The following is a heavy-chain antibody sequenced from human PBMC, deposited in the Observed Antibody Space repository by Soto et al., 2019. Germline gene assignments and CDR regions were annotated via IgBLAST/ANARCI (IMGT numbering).Heavy chain of an antibody. CDR3: ARNTGSSSFLGYYYYYMDV. CDR2: INNSGST. CDR1: GGSFSGYY. J-gene: IGHJ6*03. Sequence: SETLSLTCAVYGGSFSGYYWSWIRQPPGKGLEWIGEINNSGSTNYNPYLESRVTISVDTSKNQFSLKLSSVTAADTAVYYCARNTGSSSFLGYYYYYMDVWGKGTTVTVSS. D-gene: IGHD6-6*01. V-gene: IGHV4-34*01.